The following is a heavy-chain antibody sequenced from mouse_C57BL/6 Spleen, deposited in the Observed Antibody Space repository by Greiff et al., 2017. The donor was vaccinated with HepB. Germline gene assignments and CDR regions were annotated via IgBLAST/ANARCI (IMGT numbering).Heavy chain of an antibody. CDR1: GYTFTDYN. V-gene: IGHV1-18*01. Sequence: EVQLQQSGPELVKPGASVKIPCKASGYTFTDYNMDWVKQSHGKSLEWIGDINPNNGGTIYNQKFKGKATLTVDKSSSTAYMELRSLTSEDTAVYYCARTHDDGYYDGWYFDVWGTGTTVTVSS. J-gene: IGHJ1*03. CDR3: ARTHDDGYYDGWYFDV. D-gene: IGHD2-3*01. CDR2: INPNNGGT.